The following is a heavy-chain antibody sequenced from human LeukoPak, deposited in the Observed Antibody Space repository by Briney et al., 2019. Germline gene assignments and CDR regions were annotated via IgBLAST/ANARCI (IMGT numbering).Heavy chain of an antibody. Sequence: PSETLSLTCTVSGGSISSYYWSWIRQPAGKGLEWIGRTHISGGTNYNPSLKSRVTMSVDMSKNQFSLKLSSVTAADTAVYYCARVLKSDFWSGYYRDYYYYMDVWGKGTTVIVS. V-gene: IGHV4-4*07. J-gene: IGHJ6*03. CDR3: ARVLKSDFWSGYYRDYYYYMDV. CDR2: THISGGT. CDR1: GGSISSYY. D-gene: IGHD3-3*01.